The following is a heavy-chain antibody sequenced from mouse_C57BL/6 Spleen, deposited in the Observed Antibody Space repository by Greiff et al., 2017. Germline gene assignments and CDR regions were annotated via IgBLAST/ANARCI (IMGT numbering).Heavy chain of an antibody. CDR2: INPGSGGT. D-gene: IGHD1-1*01. Sequence: VQLQQSGAELVRPGTSVKVSCKASGYAFTNYLIAWVKQRPGQGLEWIGVINPGSGGTNYNEKFKGKATLTADKSSSTAYMPLSRLTSEDSAVYFGARWDSSSQWFAYWGQGTLVTVSA. CDR3: ARWDSSSQWFAY. J-gene: IGHJ3*01. V-gene: IGHV1-54*01. CDR1: GYAFTNYL.